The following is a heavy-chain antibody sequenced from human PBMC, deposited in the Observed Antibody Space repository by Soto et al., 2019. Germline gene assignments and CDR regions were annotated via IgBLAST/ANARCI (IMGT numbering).Heavy chain of an antibody. CDR3: AKAGWGGDYYYGLDV. CDR1: GFNFNNYA. V-gene: IGHV3-30*18. Sequence: GGSLRLSCAASGFNFNNYAMHWVRQAPGKGLEWAAVVSFDGSSTYYADSVKGRFTISRDSSNNTVSLQMNSLTNEDTAAYYCAKAGWGGDYYYGLDVWGQGTTVTVSS. J-gene: IGHJ6*02. D-gene: IGHD2-21*01. CDR2: VSFDGSST.